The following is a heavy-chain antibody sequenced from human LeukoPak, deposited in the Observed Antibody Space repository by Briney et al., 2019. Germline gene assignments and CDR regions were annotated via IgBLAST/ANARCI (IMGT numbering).Heavy chain of an antibody. CDR1: GASTDRRVSTNSYY. V-gene: IGHV4-61*05. Sequence: PSETLSLTCTVSGASTDRRVSTNSYYWSWIRQFRGKGLEWIGNIYNIGSVTYKPSLRSRVTMSIDMSKKQLSLRLTSVTAADTAVYFCATNSSGSALDYWGQGILVTVSS. CDR3: ATNSSGSALDY. D-gene: IGHD3-22*01. J-gene: IGHJ4*02. CDR2: IYNIGSV.